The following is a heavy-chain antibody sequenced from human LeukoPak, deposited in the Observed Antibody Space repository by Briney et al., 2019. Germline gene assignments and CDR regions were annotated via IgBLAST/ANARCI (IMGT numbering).Heavy chain of an antibody. CDR2: IYHSGST. CDR1: GGSISSGGYY. J-gene: IGHJ5*02. Sequence: SETLSLTCTVSGGSISSGGYYWSWIRQPPGKGLEWIGYIYHSGSTNYNPSLKSRVTMSVDTSKNQFSLKVRSMTAADTAMYYCARALALSSSWYAHNWFDPWGQGTLVTVSS. V-gene: IGHV4-30-2*01. CDR3: ARALALSSSWYAHNWFDP. D-gene: IGHD6-13*01.